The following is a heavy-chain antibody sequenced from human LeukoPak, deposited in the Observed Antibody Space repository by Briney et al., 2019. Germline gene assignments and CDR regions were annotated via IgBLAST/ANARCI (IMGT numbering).Heavy chain of an antibody. J-gene: IGHJ4*02. Sequence: GGSLRLSCAASGFTFSSYSMNWVRQAPGKGLEWVSSISSSSSYIYYADSAKGRFTISRDNAKNPLYLQMNSLRAEDTAVYYCARYRWLRGYYFDYWGQGTLVTVSS. CDR3: ARYRWLRGYYFDY. D-gene: IGHD5-24*01. CDR2: ISSSSSYI. V-gene: IGHV3-21*04. CDR1: GFTFSSYS.